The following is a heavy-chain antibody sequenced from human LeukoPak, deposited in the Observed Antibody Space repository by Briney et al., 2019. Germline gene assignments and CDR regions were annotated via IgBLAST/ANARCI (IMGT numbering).Heavy chain of an antibody. CDR1: GYTFTSYD. CDR2: IDPNSGGT. J-gene: IGHJ4*02. Sequence: GASVKVSCKASGYTFTSYDINWVRQATGQGFEWMGWIDPNSGGTNYAQRFQGRITLTRDTSTSTAYMELSRLRSDDTAVYYCARTPGGFGGANVGGYWGQGTLVTVSS. V-gene: IGHV1-2*02. CDR3: ARTPGGFGGANVGGY. D-gene: IGHD3-16*01.